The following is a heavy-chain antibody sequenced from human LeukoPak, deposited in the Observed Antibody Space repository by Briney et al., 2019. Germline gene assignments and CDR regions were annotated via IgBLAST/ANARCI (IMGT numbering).Heavy chain of an antibody. Sequence: GASVKVSCTASGYTFTGYYMHWVRQAPGQGLEWMGWINPNSGGTNYAQKFQGWVTMTRDTSISTAYMELSRLRSDDTAVYYCARVGGYCSGGSCYGDWFDPWGQGTLVTVSS. V-gene: IGHV1-2*04. CDR3: ARVGGYCSGGSCYGDWFDP. D-gene: IGHD2-15*01. CDR1: GYTFTGYY. J-gene: IGHJ5*02. CDR2: INPNSGGT.